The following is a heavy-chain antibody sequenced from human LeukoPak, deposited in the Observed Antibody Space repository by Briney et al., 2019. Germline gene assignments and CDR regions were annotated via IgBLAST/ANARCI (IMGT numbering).Heavy chain of an antibody. D-gene: IGHD2-21*02. Sequence: PGGSLRLSCAASGFTFSSYGMHWVHQAPGKGLEWVAVISYDGSNKYYADSVKGRFTISRDNSKNTLYLQMNSLRAEDTAVYYCAKDQVVVTAIYYYYYMDVWGKGTTVTVSS. CDR2: ISYDGSNK. J-gene: IGHJ6*03. V-gene: IGHV3-30*18. CDR1: GFTFSSYG. CDR3: AKDQVVVTAIYYYYYMDV.